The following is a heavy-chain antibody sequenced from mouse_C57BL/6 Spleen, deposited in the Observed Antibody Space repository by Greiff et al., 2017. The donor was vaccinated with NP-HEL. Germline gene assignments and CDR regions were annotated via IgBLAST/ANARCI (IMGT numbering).Heavy chain of an antibody. CDR2: IWRGGST. J-gene: IGHJ4*01. Sequence: VQLQQSRPGLVQPSQSLSITCTVSGFSLTSYGVHWVRQSPGKGLEWLGVIWRGGSTDYNAAFISRLSISKDNSKSQVFFKMNRLQADDTAIYYCARNSYPNAMDYWGQGTSDTVSS. CDR3: ARNSYPNAMDY. CDR1: GFSLTSYG. V-gene: IGHV2-2*01.